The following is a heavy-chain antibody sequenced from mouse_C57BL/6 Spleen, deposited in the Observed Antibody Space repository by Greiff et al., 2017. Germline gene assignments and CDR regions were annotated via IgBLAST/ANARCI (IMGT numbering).Heavy chain of an antibody. V-gene: IGHV1-15*01. J-gene: IGHJ3*01. D-gene: IGHD1-1*01. CDR2: IDPETGGT. CDR1: GYTFTDSE. Sequence: QVQLQQSGAELVRPGASVTLSCKASGYTFTDSEMHWVKQTPVHGLEWIGAIDPETGGTAYNQKFKGKAILTADKSSSTASMELRSLTPGGSAVYYCTPALTTVVAPFAYWGQGTLVTVSA. CDR3: TPALTTVVAPFAY.